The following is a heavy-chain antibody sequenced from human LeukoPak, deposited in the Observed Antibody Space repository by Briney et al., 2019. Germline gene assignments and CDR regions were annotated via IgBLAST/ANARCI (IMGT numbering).Heavy chain of an antibody. J-gene: IGHJ4*02. Sequence: GRSLRLSCAASGFTFSSHWMSWVRQAPGKGLEWVTNIKKDGSEKYYVDAVKGRFTISRDNAKTSLYLQMNSLRAEDTAVYYCAISGGYWAWAHWGQGTLVTVSS. CDR2: IKKDGSEK. D-gene: IGHD1-26*01. V-gene: IGHV3-7*03. CDR3: AISGGYWAWAH. CDR1: GFTFSSHW.